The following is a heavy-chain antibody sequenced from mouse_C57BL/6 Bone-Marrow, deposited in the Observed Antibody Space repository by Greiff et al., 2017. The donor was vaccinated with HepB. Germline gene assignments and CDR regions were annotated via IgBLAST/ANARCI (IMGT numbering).Heavy chain of an antibody. CDR3: ARTEEGFAY. CDR1: GYTFTSYT. Sequence: QVQLQQSGAELARPGASVKMSCKASGYTFTSYTMHWVNQRPGQGLEWIGYINPSSGYTKYNQKFKDKATLTADKSSSTAYMQLSSLTSEDSAVYYCARTEEGFAYWGQGTLVTVSA. V-gene: IGHV1-4*01. CDR2: INPSSGYT. J-gene: IGHJ3*01.